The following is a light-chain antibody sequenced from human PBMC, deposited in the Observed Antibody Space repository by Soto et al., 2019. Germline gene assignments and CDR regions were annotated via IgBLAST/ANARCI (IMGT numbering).Light chain of an antibody. CDR2: GAF. CDR1: HTFSSF. Sequence: DIQMTQSPSSLSASVGDRVTITCRASHTFSSFLNWYQQKRGKPPTLLIYGAFNLRSGVPSRFAGSGGGAEFRLTISRLQHGDFATYYWQQTYSPPFTFGQGTSLEHK. CDR3: QQTYSPPFT. V-gene: IGKV1-39*01. J-gene: IGKJ2*01.